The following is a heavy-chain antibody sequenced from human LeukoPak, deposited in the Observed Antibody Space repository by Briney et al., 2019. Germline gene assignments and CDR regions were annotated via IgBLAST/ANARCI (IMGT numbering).Heavy chain of an antibody. J-gene: IGHJ6*03. CDR1: GASISSHY. CDR2: ISASGST. Sequence: PSETLSLTCTVSGASISSHYWSWIRQPAGKGLEWIGRISASGSTDYNPSLTNRVTMSVDTSENHFSLKLSSVTAADTAVYYCARDRFTERDSRWSMPPVYYYYYMDGWGKGTTVTVSS. D-gene: IGHD2-8*01. V-gene: IGHV4-4*07. CDR3: ARDRFTERDSRWSMPPVYYYYYMDG.